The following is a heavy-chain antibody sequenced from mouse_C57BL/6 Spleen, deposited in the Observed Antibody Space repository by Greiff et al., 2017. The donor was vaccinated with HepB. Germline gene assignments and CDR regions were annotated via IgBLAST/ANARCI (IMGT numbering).Heavy chain of an antibody. CDR2: IDPENGDT. V-gene: IGHV14-4*01. CDR1: GFNIKDDY. J-gene: IGHJ4*01. Sequence: DVQLQESGAELVRPGASVKLSCTASGFNIKDDYMHWVKQRPEQGLEWIGWIDPENGDTEYASKFQGKATITADTSSNTAYLQLSSLTSEDTAVYYCTRGYGSSYDYAMDYWGQGTSVTVSS. D-gene: IGHD1-1*01. CDR3: TRGYGSSYDYAMDY.